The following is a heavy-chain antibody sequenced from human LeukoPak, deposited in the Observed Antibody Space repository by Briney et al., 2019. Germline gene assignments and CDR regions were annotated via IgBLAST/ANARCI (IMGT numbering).Heavy chain of an antibody. CDR3: ASTVRSSGYYSTYGWFDP. Sequence: SETLSLTCTVSGVSISSSSYCWGWIRQPPGKGLEWFGSIYYSGSTYYNPSLKSRVTISVDTSKNQFSLKLSSVTAADTAVYYCASTVRSSGYYSTYGWFDPWGQGTLVTVSS. CDR1: GVSISSSSYC. CDR2: IYYSGST. V-gene: IGHV4-39*01. D-gene: IGHD3-22*01. J-gene: IGHJ5*02.